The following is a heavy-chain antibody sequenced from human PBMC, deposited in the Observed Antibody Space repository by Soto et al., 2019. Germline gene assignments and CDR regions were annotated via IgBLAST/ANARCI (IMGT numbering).Heavy chain of an antibody. CDR2: IFFNGNT. V-gene: IGHV4-59*01. CDR1: GGSINDYY. CDR3: AAKAPSRRFDP. Sequence: SETLSLTCTVSGGSINDYYWCWIRQPPGKGLEWIGYIFFNGNTNYNPSLKSRVTMSLDTSKNQFSLNLRSVTAADTAVYYCAAKAPSRRFDPWGQGTLVTVSS. J-gene: IGHJ5*02.